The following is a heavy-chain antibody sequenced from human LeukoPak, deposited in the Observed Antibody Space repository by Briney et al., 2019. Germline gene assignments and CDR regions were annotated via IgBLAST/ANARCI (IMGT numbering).Heavy chain of an antibody. J-gene: IGHJ5*02. CDR2: IYYSGST. D-gene: IGHD3-10*01. Sequence: SETLSLTCTVSGGSISSGGYYWSWIRQHPGKGLEWIGYIYYSGSTYYNPSLKSRVTISVDTSKNQFSLKLSSVTAADTAVYYCARELERVRDYYGSGSYHNWFDPWGQGTLVTVSS. V-gene: IGHV4-31*03. CDR3: ARELERVRDYYGSGSYHNWFDP. CDR1: GGSISSGGYY.